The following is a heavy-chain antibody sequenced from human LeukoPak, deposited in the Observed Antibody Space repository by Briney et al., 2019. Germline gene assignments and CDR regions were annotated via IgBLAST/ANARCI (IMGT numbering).Heavy chain of an antibody. V-gene: IGHV4-34*01. Sequence: PSETLSLTCAVYGGSFSGYYWSWIRQPPGKGLEWIGEINHSGSTNYNPSLKSRVTISVDTSKNQFSLKLSSVTAADTAVYYCARGRALGSYWPHAFDIWGQGTMVTVSS. D-gene: IGHD1-26*01. CDR3: ARGRALGSYWPHAFDI. CDR1: GGSFSGYY. CDR2: INHSGST. J-gene: IGHJ3*02.